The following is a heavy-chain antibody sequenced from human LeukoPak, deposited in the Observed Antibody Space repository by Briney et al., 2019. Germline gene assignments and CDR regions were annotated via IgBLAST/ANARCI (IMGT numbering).Heavy chain of an antibody. V-gene: IGHV4-34*01. D-gene: IGHD5-24*01. Sequence: PSETLSLTCAVYGGSFRGFYWSWIRQTPGKGLEWIGEINHSGSTNYNPSLKSRVTISVDTSKNQFSLKLSSVTAADTAVYYCARHRSGWLQSSFDYWGQGTLVTVSS. CDR3: ARHRSGWLQSSFDY. CDR2: INHSGST. CDR1: GGSFRGFY. J-gene: IGHJ4*02.